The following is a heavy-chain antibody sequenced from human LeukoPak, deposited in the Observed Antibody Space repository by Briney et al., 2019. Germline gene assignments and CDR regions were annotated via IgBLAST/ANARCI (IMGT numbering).Heavy chain of an antibody. CDR3: ARDGLRLGELSLTEMWC. J-gene: IGHJ4*02. Sequence: SSVKVSCKASGGTFSSYAISWVRQAPGHGLDWMGGIIPIFGTANYAQKFQGRVTITADESTSTAYMELSSLRSEDTAVDYCARDGLRLGELSLTEMWCWGQGTLVTVSS. CDR2: IIPIFGTA. V-gene: IGHV1-69*01. D-gene: IGHD3-16*02. CDR1: GGTFSSYA.